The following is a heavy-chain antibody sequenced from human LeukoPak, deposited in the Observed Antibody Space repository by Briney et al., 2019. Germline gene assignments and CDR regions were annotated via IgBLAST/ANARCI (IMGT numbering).Heavy chain of an antibody. CDR3: ARSYYYDSSGYYYGSDY. V-gene: IGHV4-61*02. J-gene: IGHJ4*02. CDR2: IYTSGST. D-gene: IGHD3-22*01. Sequence: SETLSLTCTVSGGSISSGSYYWSWIRQPAGKGLEWIGRIYTSGSTNYNPSLKSRVTISVDTSKNQFSLKLSSVTVADTAVYYCARSYYYDSSGYYYGSDYWGQGTVVTVSS. CDR1: GGSISSGSYY.